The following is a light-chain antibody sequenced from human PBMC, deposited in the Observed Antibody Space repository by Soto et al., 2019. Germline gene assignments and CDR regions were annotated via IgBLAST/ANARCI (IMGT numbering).Light chain of an antibody. Sequence: QSALNQPAPVSGSPGPSITISCSGTNSDVGSYNFVSWYQQHPGKAPKLMIYEGSKRPSGVSSRFSGSKSGNTASLTISGLQAEDEADYHCCSYAGSATLYVFGTGTKVTVL. J-gene: IGLJ1*01. CDR3: CSYAGSATLYV. CDR2: EGS. CDR1: NSDVGSYNF. V-gene: IGLV2-23*01.